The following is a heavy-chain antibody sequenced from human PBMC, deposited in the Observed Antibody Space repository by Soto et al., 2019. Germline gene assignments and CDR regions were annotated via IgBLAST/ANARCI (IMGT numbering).Heavy chain of an antibody. J-gene: IGHJ4*02. CDR1: GFTFSSYA. CDR3: PPVRSAELV. D-gene: IGHD3-10*01. CDR2: IGVGGGDR. Sequence: EVQLLESGGGLVQPGGSLRLSCAASGFTFSSYAMSWVRQAPGKGLEWVSIIGVGGGDRYYPESVKGRFTISRDNSRDILYLEMNSMRDGDTEVYYCPPVRSAELVWGQGTLATVSS. V-gene: IGHV3-23*01.